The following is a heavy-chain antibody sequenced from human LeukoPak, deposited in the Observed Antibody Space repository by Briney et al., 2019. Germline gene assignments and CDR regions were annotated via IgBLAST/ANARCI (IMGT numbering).Heavy chain of an antibody. D-gene: IGHD4-23*01. Sequence: ASVKVSCKASGYTFTSYGISWVRQAPGQGLEWMGWISAYNGNTNYAQKLQGRITMTTDTSTSTAYMELRSLRSDDTAVYYCARGGGSPGYYYYGMDVWGQGTTVTVSS. V-gene: IGHV1-18*01. CDR2: ISAYNGNT. CDR3: ARGGGSPGYYYYGMDV. CDR1: GYTFTSYG. J-gene: IGHJ6*02.